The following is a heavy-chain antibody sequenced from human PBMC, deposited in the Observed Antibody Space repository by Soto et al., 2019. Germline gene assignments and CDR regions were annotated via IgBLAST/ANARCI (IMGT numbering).Heavy chain of an antibody. Sequence: QVQLVQSGAEVKKPGSSVKVSCKASGGTFSSYAITWVRQATGQGLEWMGGIIPIFGTANYAQKFQGRVTITADESLTTAYMELSSLRAEDTAVYYFARDFPSSSSDPWGQGTLVTVSS. CDR3: ARDFPSSSSDP. V-gene: IGHV1-69*01. J-gene: IGHJ5*02. CDR1: GGTFSSYA. CDR2: IIPIFGTA.